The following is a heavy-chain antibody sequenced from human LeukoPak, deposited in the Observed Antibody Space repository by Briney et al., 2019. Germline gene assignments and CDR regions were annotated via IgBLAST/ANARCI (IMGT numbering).Heavy chain of an antibody. CDR1: GFTFSSNT. D-gene: IGHD2-8*01. V-gene: IGHV3-21*01. CDR3: ARRSRDCANGVCYAFDI. CDR2: ISSSSSYI. J-gene: IGHJ3*02. Sequence: GGSLRLSCAASGFTFSSNTMNWVRQAPGKGLEWVSSISSSSSYIYHADSVKGRFTISRDNARKSLYLQMNSLRAEDTAVYYCARRSRDCANGVCYAFDIWGQGTVVTVSS.